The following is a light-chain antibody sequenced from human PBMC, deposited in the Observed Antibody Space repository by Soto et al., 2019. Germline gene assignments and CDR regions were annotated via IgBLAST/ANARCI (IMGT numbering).Light chain of an antibody. J-gene: IGKJ2*02. CDR3: QHANSFPCT. Sequence: QMNKKTYSVSGSVGNRFTITCRASQDISGWLAWFQQKPGKAPNLLIYAASILQSGVPSRFSGSGSGTDFTLTITYLPPEDFAPYYCQHANSFPCTFGHGTKLDI. CDR1: QDISGW. V-gene: IGKV1D-12*01. CDR2: AAS.